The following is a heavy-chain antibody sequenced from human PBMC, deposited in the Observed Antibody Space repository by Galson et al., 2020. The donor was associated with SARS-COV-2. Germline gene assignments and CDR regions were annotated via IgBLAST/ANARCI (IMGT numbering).Heavy chain of an antibody. J-gene: IGHJ3*02. CDR2: ISGSGGST. Sequence: GESLKISCEASGFSFSSFAMSWVRQAPGKGLEWVSGISGSGGSTYYADSVKGRITISRDNSKNTLYLQLSSLRGEDTAVYYCAKDQYYDFWISYDAAFDIWGQGTKVTVSS. CDR3: AKDQYYDFWISYDAAFDI. D-gene: IGHD3-3*01. V-gene: IGHV3-23*01. CDR1: GFSFSSFA.